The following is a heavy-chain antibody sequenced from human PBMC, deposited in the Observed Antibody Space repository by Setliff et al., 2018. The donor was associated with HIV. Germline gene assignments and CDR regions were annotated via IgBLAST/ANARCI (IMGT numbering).Heavy chain of an antibody. Sequence: PSETLSLTCAVSGVSINSGTYYTYYWTWIRQPAGKGLEWIGHIHTSGRTTYNPSLRSRVNISVDMSKNQLFLTLTSMSAADSAVYYCATLQLWDYFDYWGRGTLVTVSS. CDR3: ATLQLWDYFDY. CDR1: GVSINSGTYYTYY. J-gene: IGHJ4*02. CDR2: IHTSGRT. D-gene: IGHD5-18*01. V-gene: IGHV4-61*09.